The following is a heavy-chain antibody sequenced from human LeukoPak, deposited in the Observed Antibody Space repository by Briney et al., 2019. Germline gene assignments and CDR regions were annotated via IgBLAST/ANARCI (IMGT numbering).Heavy chain of an antibody. Sequence: PSETLSLTCTVSGGSISSYYWSWIRQPPGKGLEWIGYIYYSGSTNYNPSLKSRVTISVDTSKNQFSLKLSSVTAADTAVYYCAREARDAFDIWGQGIMVTVSS. J-gene: IGHJ3*02. D-gene: IGHD6-6*01. CDR3: AREARDAFDI. V-gene: IGHV4-59*01. CDR1: GGSISSYY. CDR2: IYYSGST.